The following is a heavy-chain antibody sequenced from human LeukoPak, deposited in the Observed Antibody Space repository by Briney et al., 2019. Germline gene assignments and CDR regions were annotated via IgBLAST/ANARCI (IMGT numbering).Heavy chain of an antibody. J-gene: IGHJ6*03. Sequence: SVKVSCKASGGTFSSYAISWLRQAPGQGLEWMGGIIPIFGTANYAQKFQGRVTITTDESTSTAYMELSSLRSEDTAVYYCARYPLGIYYMDVWGKGTTVTVSS. D-gene: IGHD1-14*01. CDR2: IIPIFGTA. V-gene: IGHV1-69*05. CDR1: GGTFSSYA. CDR3: ARYPLGIYYMDV.